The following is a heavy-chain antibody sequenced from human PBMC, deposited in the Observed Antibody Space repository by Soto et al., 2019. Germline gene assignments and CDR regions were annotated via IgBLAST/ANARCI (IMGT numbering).Heavy chain of an antibody. CDR1: GGSISSYY. CDR3: ARERGSFANYYYYGMDV. Sequence: SETLSLTWTVSGGSISSYYWIWIRQPPGKGLEWIGYIYYSGSTNYNPSLKSRVTISVDTSKNQFSLKLSSVTAADTAVYYCARERGSFANYYYYGMDVWGQGTTVTVSS. D-gene: IGHD1-26*01. V-gene: IGHV4-59*01. J-gene: IGHJ6*02. CDR2: IYYSGST.